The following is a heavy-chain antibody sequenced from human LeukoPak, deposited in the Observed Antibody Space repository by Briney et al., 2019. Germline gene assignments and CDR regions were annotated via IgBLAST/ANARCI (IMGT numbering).Heavy chain of an antibody. V-gene: IGHV3-23*01. Sequence: GGSLRLSCAASGFTFSSYAMSWVRQAPGKGLEWASAISGSGGSTYYADSVKGRFTISRDNSKNTLYLQMNSLRAEDTAVYYCAKERYYYDSSGYEELVEYFQHWGQGTLVTVSS. D-gene: IGHD3-22*01. CDR2: ISGSGGST. CDR1: GFTFSSYA. J-gene: IGHJ1*01. CDR3: AKERYYYDSSGYEELVEYFQH.